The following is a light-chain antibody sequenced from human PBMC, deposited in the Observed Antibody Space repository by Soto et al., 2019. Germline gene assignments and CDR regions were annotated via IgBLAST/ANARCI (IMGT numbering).Light chain of an antibody. CDR3: SSYTSRSTLVV. CDR2: DVS. Sequence: QSALTQPASVSGSPGQSITISCTGTSSDIGGYNYVSWYQQYPGKAPKVMIYDVSNRPSGVSNRFSGSKSGNTASLPISGLPAEDEAAYYCSSYTSRSTLVVFGGGTKLTVL. J-gene: IGLJ2*01. CDR1: SSDIGGYNY. V-gene: IGLV2-14*01.